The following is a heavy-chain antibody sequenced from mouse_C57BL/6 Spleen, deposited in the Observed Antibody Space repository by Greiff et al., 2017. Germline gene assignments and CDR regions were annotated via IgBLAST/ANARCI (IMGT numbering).Heavy chain of an antibody. CDR1: GFTFSDYG. Sequence: EVQRVESGGGLVKPGGSLKLSCAASGFTFSDYGMHWVRQAPEKGLEWVAYISSGSSTIYYADTVKGRFTISGDNAKNTLFLQMTSLRSEDTAMYYCARVSVVASYYAMDYWGQGASVTVSS. D-gene: IGHD1-1*01. CDR2: ISSGSSTI. J-gene: IGHJ4*01. V-gene: IGHV5-17*01. CDR3: ARVSVVASYYAMDY.